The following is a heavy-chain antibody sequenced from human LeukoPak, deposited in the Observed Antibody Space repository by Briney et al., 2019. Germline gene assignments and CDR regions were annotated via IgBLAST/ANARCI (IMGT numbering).Heavy chain of an antibody. J-gene: IGHJ5*02. V-gene: IGHV4-31*03. Sequence: SQTLSLTCTDSGASTTTTTHYWSWLRQHPGKGPEWIAYIYYDAGAYYNPSLKSRVTISVDTSKNQFSLKLSSVTAADTDVYYCARGVGGITIFGVVKLSWFDPWGQGTLVTVSS. CDR2: IYYDAGA. CDR1: GASTTTTTHY. D-gene: IGHD3-3*01. CDR3: ARGVGGITIFGVVKLSWFDP.